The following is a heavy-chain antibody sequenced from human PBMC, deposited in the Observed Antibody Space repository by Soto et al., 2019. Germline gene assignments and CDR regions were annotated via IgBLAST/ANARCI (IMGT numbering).Heavy chain of an antibody. CDR2: INPSCGTT. CDR3: ARAAAAGNGRRVDV. V-gene: IGHV1-46*01. Sequence: QVQLVQSGAEVKKPGASVLVSCKASGYTFTTYYIHWVRQAPGQGLEWMGIINPSCGTTTYAQNFQSRITMTRDTSTSTVYMDLNSLRSEDTAVYYCARAAAAGNGRRVDVWCQGTTVTVSS. D-gene: IGHD6-13*01. CDR1: GYTFTTYY. J-gene: IGHJ6*02.